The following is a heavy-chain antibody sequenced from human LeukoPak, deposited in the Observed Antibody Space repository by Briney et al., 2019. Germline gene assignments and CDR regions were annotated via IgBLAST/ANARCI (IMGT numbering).Heavy chain of an antibody. CDR1: GGSISSYY. CDR2: IYTSGST. J-gene: IGHJ6*03. D-gene: IGHD6-13*01. CDR3: ARVPGIAAAGTGPRDYYYYYYMDV. Sequence: SETLSLTCTVSGGSISSYYWSWIRQPAGKGLEWIGRIYTSGSTNYNPSLKSRVTISVDTSKNQFSLKLSSVTAADTAVYYCARVPGIAAAGTGPRDYYYYYYMDVWGKGTTVTVSS. V-gene: IGHV4-4*07.